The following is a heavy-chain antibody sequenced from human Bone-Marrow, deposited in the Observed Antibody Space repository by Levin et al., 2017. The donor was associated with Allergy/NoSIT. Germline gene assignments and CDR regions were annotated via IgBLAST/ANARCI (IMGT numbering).Heavy chain of an antibody. CDR3: ARETGRGYSYGPSDNYFDY. V-gene: IGHV3-11*01. D-gene: IGHD5-18*01. CDR2: ISSSGSTI. J-gene: IGHJ4*02. CDR1: GFTFSDYY. Sequence: GGSLRLSCAASGFTFSDYYMSWIRQAPGKGLEWVSYISSSGSTIYYADSVKGRFTISRDNAKNSLYLQMNSLRAEDTAVYYCARETGRGYSYGPSDNYFDYWGQGTLVTVSS.